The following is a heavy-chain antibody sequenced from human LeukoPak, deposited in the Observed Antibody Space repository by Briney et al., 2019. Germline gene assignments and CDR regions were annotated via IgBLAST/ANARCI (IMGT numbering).Heavy chain of an antibody. D-gene: IGHD3-10*01. CDR3: ARRRFRLYGSGSLRNWFDP. V-gene: IGHV4-38-2*02. Sequence: PSETLSLTCTVSGYSISTDYWDWIRQPPGKGLEWIGTFYHGGSTYYDPSLKSRVTISVDTSKNQFSLKLSSVTAADTAVYYCARRRFRLYGSGSLRNWFDPWGQGTLVTVSS. CDR1: GYSISTDY. J-gene: IGHJ5*02. CDR2: FYHGGST.